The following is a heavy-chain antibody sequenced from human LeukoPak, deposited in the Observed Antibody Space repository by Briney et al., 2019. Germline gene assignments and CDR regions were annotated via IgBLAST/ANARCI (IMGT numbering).Heavy chain of an antibody. Sequence: ASVKVSCKASGYTFTGYYMHWVRQAPGQGLEWMGWINPNSGGTNYAQKFQGRVTVTRDTSISTAYMELSRLRSDDTAVYYCARDQVRAAAGQGDYWGQGTLVTVSS. D-gene: IGHD6-13*01. CDR3: ARDQVRAAAGQGDY. CDR1: GYTFTGYY. J-gene: IGHJ4*02. CDR2: INPNSGGT. V-gene: IGHV1-2*02.